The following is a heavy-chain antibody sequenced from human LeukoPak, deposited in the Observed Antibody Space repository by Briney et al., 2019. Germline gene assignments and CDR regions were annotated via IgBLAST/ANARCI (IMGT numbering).Heavy chain of an antibody. CDR2: IYPGDNT. CDR1: GLTFNNYA. Sequence: GGSLRLSCAVSGLTFNNYAMSWVRQAPGKGLEWVSIIYPGDNTYYADSVKGRFTISRDNSKNTLYLQMNSLRAEDTAVYYCAKGPLLWDWGQGTLVTVSS. D-gene: IGHD2/OR15-2a*01. J-gene: IGHJ4*02. CDR3: AKGPLLWD. V-gene: IGHV3-23*03.